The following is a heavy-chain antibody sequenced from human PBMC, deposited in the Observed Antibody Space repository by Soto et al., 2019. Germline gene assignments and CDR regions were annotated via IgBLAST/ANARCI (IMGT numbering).Heavy chain of an antibody. CDR3: ARGAWREYYYDSSGYYCPYFDY. J-gene: IGHJ4*02. D-gene: IGHD3-22*01. V-gene: IGHV5-51*01. CDR2: IYPGDSDT. Sequence: GESLKISCKGSGYSFTSYWIGWVRQMPGKGLEWMGIIYPGDSDTRYSPSFQGQVTISADKSISTAYLQWSSLKASDTAMYYCARGAWREYYYDSSGYYCPYFDYWGQGTLVTVSS. CDR1: GYSFTSYW.